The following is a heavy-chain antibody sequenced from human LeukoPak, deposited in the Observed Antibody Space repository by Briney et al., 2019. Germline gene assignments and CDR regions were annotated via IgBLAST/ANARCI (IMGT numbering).Heavy chain of an antibody. CDR2: INNDGSDT. Sequence: GGSLRLSCAASGFTFRSYWMHWVRQTPGKGPVWVSHINNDGSDTSYADSVKGRFTITRDNAKNTLFLQMNSLRAEDTAVYYCARDGILGSHDCWGQGTLVTVSS. D-gene: IGHD3-3*02. V-gene: IGHV3-74*01. CDR1: GFTFRSYW. J-gene: IGHJ4*02. CDR3: ARDGILGSHDC.